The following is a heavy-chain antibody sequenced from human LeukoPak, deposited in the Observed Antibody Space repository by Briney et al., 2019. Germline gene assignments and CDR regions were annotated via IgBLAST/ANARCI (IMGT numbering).Heavy chain of an antibody. V-gene: IGHV3-33*08. CDR2: IRYDGSTK. Sequence: GGSLRLSCAVSGFTFSSNGMHWVRQAPGKGLEWVAVIRYDGSTKHYTDSVKGRFTISRDNSKSTLYLEMNSLRAEDTAVYYCARGQASGRSYSGIDYWGQGTLVTVSS. J-gene: IGHJ4*02. CDR3: ARGQASGRSYSGIDY. CDR1: GFTFSSNG. D-gene: IGHD1-26*01.